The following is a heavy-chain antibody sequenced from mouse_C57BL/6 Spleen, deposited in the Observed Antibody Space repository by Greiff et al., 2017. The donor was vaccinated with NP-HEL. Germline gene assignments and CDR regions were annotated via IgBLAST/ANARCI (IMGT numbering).Heavy chain of an antibody. CDR2: IDPSDSYT. D-gene: IGHD1-1*01. CDR3: ASYYGSSYDWYFDV. J-gene: IGHJ1*03. V-gene: IGHV1-69*01. CDR1: GYTFTSYW. Sequence: QVQLQQPGAELVMPGASVKLSCKASGYTFTSYWMHWVKQRPGQGLEWIGEIDPSDSYTNYNQKFKGKSTLTVDKSSSTAYMQLSSLTSEDSAAYYCASYYGSSYDWYFDVWGTGTTVTVSS.